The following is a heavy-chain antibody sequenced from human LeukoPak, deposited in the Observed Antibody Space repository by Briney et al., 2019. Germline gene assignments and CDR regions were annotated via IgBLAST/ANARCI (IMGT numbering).Heavy chain of an antibody. D-gene: IGHD3-22*01. Sequence: GGSLRLSCAASGFTFSSYAMHWVRQAPGKGLEWVAVISYDGSNKYYADSVKGRFTISRDNSKNTLYLQMNSLRAEDTAVYYCAKEDYYDSSGHYFDYWGQGTLVTVSS. CDR3: AKEDYYDSSGHYFDY. CDR1: GFTFSSYA. V-gene: IGHV3-30*04. CDR2: ISYDGSNK. J-gene: IGHJ4*02.